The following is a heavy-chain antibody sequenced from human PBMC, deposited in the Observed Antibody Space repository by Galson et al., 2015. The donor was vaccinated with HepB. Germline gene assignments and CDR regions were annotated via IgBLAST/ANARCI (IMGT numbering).Heavy chain of an antibody. CDR3: AKGQAVAGYDFDY. Sequence: SLRLSCAASGFTFDDYTMHWVRQAPGKGLEWVSLISWDGGSTYYADSVKGRFTISRDNSKNSLYLQMNSLRTEDTALFYCAKGQAVAGYDFDYWGQGTLVTVSS. CDR2: ISWDGGST. D-gene: IGHD6-19*01. CDR1: GFTFDDYT. V-gene: IGHV3-43*01. J-gene: IGHJ4*02.